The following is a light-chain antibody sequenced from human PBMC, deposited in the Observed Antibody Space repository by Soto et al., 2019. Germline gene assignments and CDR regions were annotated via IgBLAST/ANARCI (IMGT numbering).Light chain of an antibody. Sequence: IVLTQSPDTLSFSPGERATLSCRASQSVGTRLAWYQHKTGQAPSLLMSGASSRATGIPVRFSGSGSETDFTLTISRLEPEDFALYYCQQFSSYPLTFGGGTKVDIK. CDR1: QSVGTR. CDR3: QQFSSYPLT. V-gene: IGKV3-20*01. CDR2: GAS. J-gene: IGKJ4*01.